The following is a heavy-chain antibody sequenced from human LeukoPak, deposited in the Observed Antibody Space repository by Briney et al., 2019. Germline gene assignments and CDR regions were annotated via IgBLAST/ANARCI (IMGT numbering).Heavy chain of an antibody. J-gene: IGHJ5*02. Sequence: SETLSLTCTVSGGSISSYYWSWIRQPPGKGLEWIGYIYYSGSTNYNPSLKSRVTISVDTSKNQFSLKLSSVTAADTAVYYCARGSSGWYLDIWFDPWGQGTLVTVSS. V-gene: IGHV4-59*01. CDR3: ARGSSGWYLDIWFDP. D-gene: IGHD6-19*01. CDR1: GGSISSYY. CDR2: IYYSGST.